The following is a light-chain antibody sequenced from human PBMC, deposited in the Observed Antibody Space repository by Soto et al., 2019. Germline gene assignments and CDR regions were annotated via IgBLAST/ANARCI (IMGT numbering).Light chain of an antibody. V-gene: IGKV1-27*01. J-gene: IGKJ3*01. CDR1: QDISNY. Sequence: DIQMTQSPSSLSATVGDRVTITCRASQDISNYLAWHQQKPGKVPKLLIYAASTLQPGVPSRFSGSGSGTDFTLTISSLQPEDVATYYCQKYNGAPPVTFDPGTKVAIK. CDR3: QKYNGAPPVT. CDR2: AAS.